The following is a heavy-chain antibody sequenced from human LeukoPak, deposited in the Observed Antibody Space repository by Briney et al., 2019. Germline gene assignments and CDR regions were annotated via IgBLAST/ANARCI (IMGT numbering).Heavy chain of an antibody. Sequence: AGSLRLSCAASGFTFSTYAISWVRQAPGKGLEWVSGVSPSGNTTYYPDSVKGRFAISRDNAKNTVYLQMNSVRADDTAVYYCARESRYRDYFDYWGQGTMVIVSS. J-gene: IGHJ4*02. CDR1: GFTFSTYA. CDR3: ARESRYRDYFDY. CDR2: VSPSGNTT. D-gene: IGHD1-14*01. V-gene: IGHV3-23*01.